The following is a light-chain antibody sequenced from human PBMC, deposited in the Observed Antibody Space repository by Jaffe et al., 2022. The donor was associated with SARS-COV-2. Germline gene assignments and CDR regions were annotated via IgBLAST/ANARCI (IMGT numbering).Light chain of an antibody. J-gene: IGKJ1*01. V-gene: IGKV2-30*01. CDR2: KVS. CDR1: QSLVYSNGNTY. Sequence: DVVMTQSPLSLPVTLGQPASISCRSGQSLVYSNGNTYLSWFQQRPGQSPRRLIYKVSNRDSGVPDRFSGSGSGTDFTLKISAVEAEDVGLYYCMQGTHWPWTFGQGTKVEVK. CDR3: MQGTHWPWT.